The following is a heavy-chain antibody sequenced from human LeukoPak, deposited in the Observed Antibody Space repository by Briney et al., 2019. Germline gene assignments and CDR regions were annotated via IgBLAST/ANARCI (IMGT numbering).Heavy chain of an antibody. Sequence: ASVKVSCKASGYTFTSYAMNWVRQAPGQGLEWMGWINTNTGNPTYARGFTGRFVFSLDTSVSTAYLQISSLKAEDTAVYYCARVRYYYDSSGYQSGGVPDYWGQGTLVTVSS. D-gene: IGHD3-22*01. CDR2: INTNTGNP. V-gene: IGHV7-4-1*02. CDR1: GYTFTSYA. CDR3: ARVRYYYDSSGYQSGGVPDY. J-gene: IGHJ4*02.